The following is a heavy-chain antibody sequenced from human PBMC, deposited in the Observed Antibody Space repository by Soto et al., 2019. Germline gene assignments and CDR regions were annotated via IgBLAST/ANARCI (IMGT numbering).Heavy chain of an antibody. CDR1: GFNVNSDY. CDR3: TRDGRGLGRLSLFEY. D-gene: IGHD2-21*02. J-gene: IGHJ4*02. V-gene: IGHV3-53*01. CDR2: IYSGETT. Sequence: PGGSLRLSCAASGFNVNSDYMNWVRQTPGKGLEWVASIYSGETTYYADSVRGRFTISSDKSKNTLYFQLSSLRIEDMAVYYCTRDGRGLGRLSLFEYWGQGVLVTV.